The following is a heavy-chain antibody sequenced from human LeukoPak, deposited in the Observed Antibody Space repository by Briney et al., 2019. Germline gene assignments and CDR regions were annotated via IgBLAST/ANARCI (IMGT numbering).Heavy chain of an antibody. CDR3: ASGGYYYDSSPGY. CDR2: ISSNGGST. Sequence: GGSLRLSCAASGFTFSSYAMHWVRQAPGKGLEYVSAISSNGGSTYYANSVKGRFTISGDNSKNTLYLQMGSLRAEDMAVYYCASGGYYYDSSPGYWGQGTLVTVSS. V-gene: IGHV3-64*01. J-gene: IGHJ4*02. D-gene: IGHD3-22*01. CDR1: GFTFSSYA.